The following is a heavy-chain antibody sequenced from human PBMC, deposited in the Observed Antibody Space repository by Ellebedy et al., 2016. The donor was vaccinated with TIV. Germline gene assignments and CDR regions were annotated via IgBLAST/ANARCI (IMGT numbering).Heavy chain of an antibody. D-gene: IGHD3-22*01. V-gene: IGHV3-48*02. J-gene: IGHJ4*02. CDR2: ITSGGDDT. Sequence: PGGSLRLSCAASGFTFNIYSLNLVRQAPGKGLEWVSYITSGGDDTRYADSVKGRFTISRDNAKNSLYLEMNSLRDEDTALYYCVRDNHYDGTNYYHAFDNWGQGTLVTVAS. CDR3: VRDNHYDGTNYYHAFDN. CDR1: GFTFNIYS.